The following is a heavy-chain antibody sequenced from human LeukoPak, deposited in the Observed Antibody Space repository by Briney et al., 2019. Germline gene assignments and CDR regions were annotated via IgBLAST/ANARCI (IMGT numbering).Heavy chain of an antibody. Sequence: SETLSLTCAVYGGSFSGYYWSWIRQPPGKGLEWIGEINHSGSTNYNPSLKSRVTISVDTSKNQFSLKLSSVTAADTAVYYCASSSGPFDYWGQGTLVTVSS. J-gene: IGHJ4*02. V-gene: IGHV4-34*01. CDR3: ASSSGPFDY. CDR1: GGSFSGYY. D-gene: IGHD6-19*01. CDR2: INHSGST.